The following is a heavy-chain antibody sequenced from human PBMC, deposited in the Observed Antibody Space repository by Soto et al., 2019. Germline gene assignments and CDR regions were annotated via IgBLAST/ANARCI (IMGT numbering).Heavy chain of an antibody. J-gene: IGHJ3*02. V-gene: IGHV2-26*01. D-gene: IGHD3-10*02. CDR3: ARIGVMLAAAAFDI. CDR2: IFSNDEK. Sequence: QVTLKESGPVMVKPTETLTLTCSVSGFSLSDATVGVTWIRQPPGKALEWLAHIFSNDEKLYTTSLKSRLSISKDTSKSQVVLTITNMDPVDTGTYYCARIGVMLAAAAFDIWGQGTMVTVSS. CDR1: GFSLSDATVG.